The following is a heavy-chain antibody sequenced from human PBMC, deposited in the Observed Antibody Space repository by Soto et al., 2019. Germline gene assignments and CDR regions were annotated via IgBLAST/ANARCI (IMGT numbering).Heavy chain of an antibody. D-gene: IGHD1-26*01. Sequence: SETLSLTCTVSGGSISSSTYYWGWIRQPPGKGLEWIGSIYYTGSTYYNPSLKGRLTISVDTSKNQFSLRLTSVIASDTAVYYCARPLPGGGTYYYWGPGTWVTVAS. CDR1: GGSISSSTYY. V-gene: IGHV4-39*01. CDR3: ARPLPGGGTYYY. J-gene: IGHJ4*02. CDR2: IYYTGST.